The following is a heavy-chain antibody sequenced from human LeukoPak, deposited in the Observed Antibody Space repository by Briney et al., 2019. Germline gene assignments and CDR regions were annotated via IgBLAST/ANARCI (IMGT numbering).Heavy chain of an antibody. J-gene: IGHJ4*02. CDR2: IYPGDSDT. Sequence: GGSLKISCKSSGYSITSYWIGWVRQMPGKGLEWMGIIYPGDSDTRYSPSFQGQVTISADNSTAYLQWSSLEASATAMYYGARGVGGKQFDFWGQGTLVTVSS. CDR1: GYSITSYW. V-gene: IGHV5-51*01. CDR3: ARGVGGKQFDF. D-gene: IGHD3-16*01.